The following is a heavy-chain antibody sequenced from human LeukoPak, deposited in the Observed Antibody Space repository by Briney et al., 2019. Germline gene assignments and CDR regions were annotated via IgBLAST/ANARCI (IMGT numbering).Heavy chain of an antibody. V-gene: IGHV3-30*03. J-gene: IGHJ3*02. CDR1: GFTFNNYA. CDR2: ISCDGSNE. Sequence: GGSLRLSCAASGFTFNNYAMHWVRQAPGKGLEWVACISCDGSNESYGDSVKGRFSISRDKSKNTVYLQMNSLRVEDTAVYYCATYLGVTAAFDIWGLGTTVTVSP. CDR3: ATYLGVTAAFDI. D-gene: IGHD3-10*01.